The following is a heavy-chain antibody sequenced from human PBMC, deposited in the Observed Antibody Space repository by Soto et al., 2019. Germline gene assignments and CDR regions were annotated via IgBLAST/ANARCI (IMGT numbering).Heavy chain of an antibody. CDR3: ARVVQLPGTWFGRGYNWFDP. CDR1: GGPISSYY. Sequence: SETLSLTCTVSGGPISSYYWSWIRQPPGKGLEWIWYIYHSGSTNYNPSLKSRVTISVDRSKNQFSLKLISVTAADTAVYVCARVVQLPGTWFGRGYNWFDPWGQGTLVTVSS. D-gene: IGHD3-10*01. V-gene: IGHV4-59*12. CDR2: IYHSGST. J-gene: IGHJ5*02.